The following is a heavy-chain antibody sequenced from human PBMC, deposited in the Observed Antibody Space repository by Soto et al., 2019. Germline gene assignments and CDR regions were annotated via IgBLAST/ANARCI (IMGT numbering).Heavy chain of an antibody. Sequence: ASVKVSCKASGYTFTSYYMHWVRQAPGQGLEWMGIINPSGGSTSYAQKFQGRVTMTRDTSTSTVYMELSSLRSEDTAVYYCAREEDCSGGSCRMAYYYGMDVWGQGTTVTVSS. CDR1: GYTFTSYY. CDR2: INPSGGST. CDR3: AREEDCSGGSCRMAYYYGMDV. D-gene: IGHD2-15*01. V-gene: IGHV1-46*01. J-gene: IGHJ6*02.